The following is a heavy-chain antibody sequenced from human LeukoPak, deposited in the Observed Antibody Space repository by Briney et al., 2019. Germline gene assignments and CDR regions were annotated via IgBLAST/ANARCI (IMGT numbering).Heavy chain of an antibody. CDR2: IYYSGST. CDR1: GGSITGYY. J-gene: IGHJ4*02. V-gene: IGHV4-59*01. CDR3: ARMSIAARLTGAGYFDY. D-gene: IGHD6-6*01. Sequence: PSETLSLTCTVSGGSITGYYWSWIRQPPGKGLEWIGYIYYSGSTNYNPSLKSRVTISVDTSKNQFSLRLSSVTAADTAVYYCARMSIAARLTGAGYFDYWGQGTLVTVSS.